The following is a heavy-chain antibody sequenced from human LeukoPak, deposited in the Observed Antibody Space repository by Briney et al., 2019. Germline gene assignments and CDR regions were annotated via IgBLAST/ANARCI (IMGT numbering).Heavy chain of an antibody. CDR2: ISGSGGST. CDR1: GFTVSSNY. V-gene: IGHV3-23*01. J-gene: IGHJ4*02. Sequence: PGGSLRLSCAASGFTVSSNYMSWVRQAPGKGLEWVSAISGSGGSTYYADSVKGRFTISRDNSKNTLYLQMNSLRAEDTAVYYCAKGGELSHYWGQGTLVTVSS. D-gene: IGHD1-26*01. CDR3: AKGGELSHY.